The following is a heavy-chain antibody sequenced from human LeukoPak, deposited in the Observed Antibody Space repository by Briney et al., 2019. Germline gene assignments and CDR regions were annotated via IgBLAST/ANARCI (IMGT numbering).Heavy chain of an antibody. CDR1: GGSISSYY. J-gene: IGHJ6*03. V-gene: IGHV4-59*12. D-gene: IGHD4-17*01. CDR3: ARGGDYGYYYYMDV. Sequence: PSETLSLTCTVSGGSISSYYWTWIRQSPGKGLEWIGYIYHSGSTKYNSSLKSRVTMSVDTSKNQFSLKLSSVTAADTAVYYCARGGDYGYYYYMDVWGKGTTVTISS. CDR2: IYHSGST.